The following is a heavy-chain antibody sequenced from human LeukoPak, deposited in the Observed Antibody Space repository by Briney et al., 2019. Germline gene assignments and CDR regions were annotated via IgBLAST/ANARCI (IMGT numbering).Heavy chain of an antibody. CDR2: ISSNSSTI. J-gene: IGHJ3*02. CDR1: GFTFSSYS. V-gene: IGHV3-48*04. D-gene: IGHD2-21*02. CDR3: ARELYCGGDCYLPFGI. Sequence: SGGSLRLSCAASGFTFSSYSMNWVRQAPGKGLEWVSYISSNSSTIYYADSVKGRFTISRDNAKNSLYLQMNSLRAEDTAVYYCARELYCGGDCYLPFGIWGQGTMVTVSS.